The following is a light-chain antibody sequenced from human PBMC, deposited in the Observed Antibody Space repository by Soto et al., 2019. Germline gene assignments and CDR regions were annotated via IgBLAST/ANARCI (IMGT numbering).Light chain of an antibody. CDR3: QQYYAIPYT. CDR2: WAS. V-gene: IGKV4-1*01. CDR1: QNILYSSNNKNY. Sequence: DIVMTQSPDSLDVSLGERATIHCKSSQNILYSSNNKNYLSWYQQKPGQPPKLLIYWASTREPGVPDRFSGSGSGTDITLTISNLQAEDVAVYYCQQYYAIPYTFGQGTKLEI. J-gene: IGKJ2*01.